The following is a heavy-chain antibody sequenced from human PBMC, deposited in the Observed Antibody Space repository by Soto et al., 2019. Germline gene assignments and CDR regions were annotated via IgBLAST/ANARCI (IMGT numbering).Heavy chain of an antibody. J-gene: IGHJ3*02. Sequence: SETLSLTCAVSGGSISSSNHYWDWIRQPPGKGPEWIGRIYYSGSTYYNPSLKSRVTISVDTSKNQFSLKLSSVTAADTAVYYCARRELEPTNNDAFHIWGQGTMVTVSS. D-gene: IGHD1-1*01. CDR2: IYYSGST. CDR3: ARRELEPTNNDAFHI. CDR1: GGSISSSNHY. V-gene: IGHV4-39*01.